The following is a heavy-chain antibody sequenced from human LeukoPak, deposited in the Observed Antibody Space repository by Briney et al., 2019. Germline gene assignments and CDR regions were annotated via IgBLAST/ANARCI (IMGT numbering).Heavy chain of an antibody. CDR1: GYTFTSYD. Sequence: ASVKVSCKASGYTFTSYDINWVRQATGQGREWMGWMNPNSGNTGYAQKFQGRVTMTRNTSISTAYMELSSLRSEDTAVYYCARNPPGGYSYQKGNWFDPWGQGTLVTVSS. CDR2: MNPNSGNT. CDR3: ARNPPGGYSYQKGNWFDP. J-gene: IGHJ5*02. D-gene: IGHD5-18*01. V-gene: IGHV1-8*01.